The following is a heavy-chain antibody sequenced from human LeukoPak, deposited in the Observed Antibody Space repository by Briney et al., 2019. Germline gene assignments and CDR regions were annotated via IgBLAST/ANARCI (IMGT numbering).Heavy chain of an antibody. J-gene: IGHJ5*02. CDR2: IIPIFGTA. Sequence: SVKVSCKASGGTFSSYAISWVRQAPGQGLEWMGGIIPIFGTANYAQKFQGRVTITADESTSTAYMELSSLRSEDTAVYYCARGNDYVWGSYRSTNWFDPWGQGTLVTVSS. CDR1: GGTFSSYA. V-gene: IGHV1-69*01. D-gene: IGHD3-16*02. CDR3: ARGNDYVWGSYRSTNWFDP.